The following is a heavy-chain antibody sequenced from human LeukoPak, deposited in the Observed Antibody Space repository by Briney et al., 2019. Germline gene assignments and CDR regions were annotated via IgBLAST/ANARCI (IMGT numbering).Heavy chain of an antibody. D-gene: IGHD6-13*01. CDR2: ISGSSRST. Sequence: GGSLRLSCAASGFTFSSYAMSWVRQAPGNGLEWVSTISGSSRSTYYADSVKGRFTISRDSSKSTLYLQMNSLRAEDTAVYYCATAGYWGQGTLVTVSS. J-gene: IGHJ4*02. V-gene: IGHV3-23*01. CDR1: GFTFSSYA. CDR3: ATAGY.